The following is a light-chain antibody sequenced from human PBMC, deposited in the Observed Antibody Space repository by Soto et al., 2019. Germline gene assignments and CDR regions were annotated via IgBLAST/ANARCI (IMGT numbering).Light chain of an antibody. CDR3: QQRTSWPT. CDR2: DVS. J-gene: IGKJ4*01. CDR1: QSVTRS. V-gene: IGKV3-11*01. Sequence: EFVLTQSPATLSLSPGDRATLSCRASQSVTRSLAWFQQKPGQAPRLLIYDVSRRATAIPARFSGSGSGTDFTLTISSLEPEDFAVYYCQQRTSWPTFGGGTKVEIK.